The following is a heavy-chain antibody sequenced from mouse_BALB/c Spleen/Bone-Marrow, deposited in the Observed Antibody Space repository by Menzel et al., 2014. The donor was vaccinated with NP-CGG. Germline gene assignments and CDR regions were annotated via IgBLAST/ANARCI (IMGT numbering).Heavy chain of an antibody. D-gene: IGHD2-14*01. Sequence: EVQLQQSGPELVKPGASVKISCKASGYSFTGYFMNWVMQSHGKSLEWIGRINPYNGDTFYNQKFEGKAILTVDKSSSTAHMELRSLASEDSAVYYCARGDYRFDEGYFDCWGQGTPLTVSS. V-gene: IGHV1-20*02. J-gene: IGHJ2*01. CDR1: GYSFTGYF. CDR2: INPYNGDT. CDR3: ARGDYRFDEGYFDC.